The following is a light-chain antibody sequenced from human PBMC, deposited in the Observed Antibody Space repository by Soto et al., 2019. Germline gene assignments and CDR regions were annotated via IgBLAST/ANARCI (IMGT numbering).Light chain of an antibody. J-gene: IGKJ1*01. CDR3: QQFGSSRT. V-gene: IGKV3-20*01. Sequence: EIVLTQSPGTLSLSPGERATLSCRASQSVSSSYFAWYHQKPGQAPRLLIYGTSSRATGIPDRFSGSGSGTDFTLTIARLEPEDFALYYCQQFGSSRTFGQGTKVEIK. CDR1: QSVSSSY. CDR2: GTS.